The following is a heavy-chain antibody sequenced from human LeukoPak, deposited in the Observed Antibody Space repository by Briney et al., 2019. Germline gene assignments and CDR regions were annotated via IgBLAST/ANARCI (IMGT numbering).Heavy chain of an antibody. Sequence: PSETLSLTCTVSGGSISSYYWSWIRQPPGKGLEWIGYIYYSGSTNYNPSLKSRVTISVDTSKNQFSLKLSSVTAADTAVYYCARTEGGNFNYGGQGTLVTASS. CDR2: IYYSGST. CDR1: GGSISSYY. CDR3: ARTEGGNFNY. J-gene: IGHJ4*02. V-gene: IGHV4-59*01. D-gene: IGHD1-1*01.